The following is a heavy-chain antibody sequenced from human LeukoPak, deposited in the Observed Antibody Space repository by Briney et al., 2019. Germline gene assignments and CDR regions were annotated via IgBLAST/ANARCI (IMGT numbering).Heavy chain of an antibody. D-gene: IGHD3-22*01. CDR2: IYYSGST. J-gene: IGHJ3*02. CDR3: ARGVGNYYDSSGSNAFDI. V-gene: IGHV4-59*08. CDR1: GGSISSHY. Sequence: SETLSLTCTVSGGSISSHYWSWIRQPPGKGLEWIGYIYYSGSTSYNPSLKSRVTISVDTSKNQFSLKLSSVTAADTAVYYCARGVGNYYDSSGSNAFDIWGQGTMVTVSS.